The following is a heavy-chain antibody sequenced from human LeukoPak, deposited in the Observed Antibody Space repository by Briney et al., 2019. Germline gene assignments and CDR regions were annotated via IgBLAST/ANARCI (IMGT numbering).Heavy chain of an antibody. CDR1: GFTFSDYY. CDR2: ISSSGSTI. D-gene: IGHD3-22*01. J-gene: IGHJ4*02. Sequence: GGSLRLSCVASGFTFSDYYMSWIRQAPGKGLEWVSYISSSGSTIYYADSVKGRFTISRDNAKNSLYLQMNSLRAEDTAVYYCARSADSSGYAKFDYWGQGTLVTVSS. V-gene: IGHV3-11*04. CDR3: ARSADSSGYAKFDY.